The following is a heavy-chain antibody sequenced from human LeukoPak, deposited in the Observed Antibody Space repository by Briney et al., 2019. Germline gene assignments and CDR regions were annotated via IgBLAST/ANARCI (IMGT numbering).Heavy chain of an antibody. CDR3: PRQSYASGWNPFDY. CDR1: GFTFSTYA. D-gene: IGHD6-19*01. J-gene: IGHJ4*02. CDR2: VTSGGDTT. V-gene: IGHV3-23*01. Sequence: GGSLRLSCAASGFTFSTYAMSWVRQAPGKGLEWVSGVTSGGDTTYYADSAKGRFTISRDNSKNTMFLQMNSLRADDTAVYYCPRQSYASGWNPFDYWGQGILVTVSS.